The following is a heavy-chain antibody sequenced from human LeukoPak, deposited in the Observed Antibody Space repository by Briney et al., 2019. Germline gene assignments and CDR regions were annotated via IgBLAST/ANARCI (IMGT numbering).Heavy chain of an antibody. CDR2: IKTTTDGGTT. CDR3: VTRVKSTGDY. V-gene: IGHV3-15*01. Sequence: PGGSLRLSCEASGFTFSNVYVNWVRQAPGKGLEWLGRIKTTTDGGTTEYAAPVKGRFTISRDDSKNTVYLQMNSLRTEDTALYYCVTRVKSTGDYWGQGTLVTASS. CDR1: GFTFSNVY. D-gene: IGHD1-1*01. J-gene: IGHJ4*02.